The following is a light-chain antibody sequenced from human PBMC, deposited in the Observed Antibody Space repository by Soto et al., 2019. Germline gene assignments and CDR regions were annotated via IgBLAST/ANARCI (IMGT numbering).Light chain of an antibody. Sequence: EIVLTQSPGTLSLSPGERATLSCRASQSVSSSYLAWYQHKPGQAPRLLISGTSSRATGISDRFSGSGTGTDFTLTISRLEPEDFAVYYCQEYGSSRRTFGQGTKVDI. J-gene: IGKJ1*01. CDR3: QEYGSSRRT. V-gene: IGKV3-20*01. CDR1: QSVSSSY. CDR2: GTS.